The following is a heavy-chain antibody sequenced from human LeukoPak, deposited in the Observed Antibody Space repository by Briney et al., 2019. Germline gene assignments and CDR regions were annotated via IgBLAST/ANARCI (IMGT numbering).Heavy chain of an antibody. D-gene: IGHD3-10*01. V-gene: IGHV3-30-3*01. CDR2: ISHDGDNT. J-gene: IGHJ6*02. Sequence: EPGRSLRLSCAASGFTFSSHAMHWVRQAPGRGLEWVAVISHDGDNTNSGESVRGRFTLSRDNLKNTLYLQMNSLRGEDTALYYCAKGVRGDLYGMDVWGQGTTVTVSS. CDR1: GFTFSSHA. CDR3: AKGVRGDLYGMDV.